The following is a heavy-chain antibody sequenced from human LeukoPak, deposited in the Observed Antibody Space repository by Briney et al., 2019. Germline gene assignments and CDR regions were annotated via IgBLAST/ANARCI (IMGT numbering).Heavy chain of an antibody. CDR3: ARAMPDCSSTSCYSV. Sequence: SETLSLTCAVYGGSFSGYYWSWIRQPPGKGLEWIGEINHSGSTNYNPSLKSRVTISVDTSKNQFSLKLSSVTAADTAVYYFARAMPDCSSTSCYSVWGQGTLVTVSS. CDR2: INHSGST. D-gene: IGHD2-2*01. V-gene: IGHV4-34*01. CDR1: GGSFSGYY. J-gene: IGHJ4*02.